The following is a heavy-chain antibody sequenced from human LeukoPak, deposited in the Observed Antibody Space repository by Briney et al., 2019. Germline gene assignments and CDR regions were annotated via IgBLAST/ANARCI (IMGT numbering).Heavy chain of an antibody. CDR1: GFTFSSYV. J-gene: IGHJ5*02. D-gene: IGHD2-8*02. Sequence: GGSLRLSCAASGFTFSSYVTTWVRQAPGRGLEWVSGVSGSGVSTYYADSVKGRFTISRDNSKNTLYLQMNSLRAEDTAVYYCAKGATGGWLLYWFDPWGQGTLVTVSS. V-gene: IGHV3-23*01. CDR2: VSGSGVST. CDR3: AKGATGGWLLYWFDP.